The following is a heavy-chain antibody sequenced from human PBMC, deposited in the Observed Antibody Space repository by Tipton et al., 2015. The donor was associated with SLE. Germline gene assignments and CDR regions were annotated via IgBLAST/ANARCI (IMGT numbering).Heavy chain of an antibody. J-gene: IGHJ5*02. Sequence: TLSLTCTVSGGSISSYYWSWIRQPPGKGLEWIGYIYYSGSTNYNPSLRSRVTMSVDTSRNQYSLKLTSVTAADTAIYYCARMIVVVGTGNWFDPWGQGAQVVVSS. CDR1: GGSISSYY. D-gene: IGHD3-22*01. CDR2: IYYSGST. V-gene: IGHV4-59*08. CDR3: ARMIVVVGTGNWFDP.